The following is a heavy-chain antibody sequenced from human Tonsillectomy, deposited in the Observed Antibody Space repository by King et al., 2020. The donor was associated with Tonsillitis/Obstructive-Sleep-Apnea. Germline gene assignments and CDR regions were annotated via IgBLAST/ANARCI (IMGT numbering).Heavy chain of an antibody. V-gene: IGHV3-30*01. CDR3: ARGKDTATANLDS. CDR1: GFTFTDYA. J-gene: IGHJ4*02. D-gene: IGHD5-18*01. Sequence: VHLVESGGGVVQPGRSLRLSCAASGFTFTDYAMHWVRQAPGKGLEWVALISDVGRNKYYADSVRGRFTISRGTSKNTLYLQMNGLRAEDTAVYYCARGKDTATANLDSWGQGTLVSVSS. CDR2: ISDVGRNK.